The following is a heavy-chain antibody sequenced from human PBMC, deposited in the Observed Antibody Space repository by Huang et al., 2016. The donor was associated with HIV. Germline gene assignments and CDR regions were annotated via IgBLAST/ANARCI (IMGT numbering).Heavy chain of an antibody. Sequence: QVQLVQSGAEVKKPGSSVKVSCKASGGTFSSYGISWVRQAPGQGLEGMGVIIPIFGTANYAQKCQGRVTITADESTSTAYMELSSLRSEDTAVYYCARARGYYDSSVSYYFDYWGQGTLVTVSS. J-gene: IGHJ4*02. CDR1: GGTFSSYG. CDR2: IIPIFGTA. D-gene: IGHD3-22*01. V-gene: IGHV1-69*13. CDR3: ARARGYYDSSVSYYFDY.